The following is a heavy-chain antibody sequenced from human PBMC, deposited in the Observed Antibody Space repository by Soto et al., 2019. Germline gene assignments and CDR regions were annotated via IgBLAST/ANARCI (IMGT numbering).Heavy chain of an antibody. V-gene: IGHV3-74*01. J-gene: IGHJ4*02. Sequence: GGSLRLSCAASGFTFSSYYMHWVRQAPGEGLVWVSRIDPDGSDTTYADSVKGRFTISRDNAKNTLYLQMDSLRVEDTALYYCARGPSGWYGCDYWGQGSVVTFSS. CDR3: ARGPSGWYGCDY. CDR2: IDPDGSDT. CDR1: GFTFSSYY. D-gene: IGHD6-19*01.